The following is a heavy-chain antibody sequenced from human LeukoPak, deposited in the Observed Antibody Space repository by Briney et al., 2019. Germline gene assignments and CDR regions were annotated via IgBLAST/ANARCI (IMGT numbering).Heavy chain of an antibody. D-gene: IGHD5-18*01. CDR2: INHSGST. CDR1: GGSFSGYY. Sequence: SETLSLTCAVYGGSFSGYYWSWIRQPPGKGLEWIGEINHSGSTNYNPSLKSRVTISVDTSKNQFSLKLSSVTAADTAVYYCARAGPGYSYGYTPFSFDSWGQGTLVTVSS. J-gene: IGHJ4*02. CDR3: ARAGPGYSYGYTPFSFDS. V-gene: IGHV4-34*01.